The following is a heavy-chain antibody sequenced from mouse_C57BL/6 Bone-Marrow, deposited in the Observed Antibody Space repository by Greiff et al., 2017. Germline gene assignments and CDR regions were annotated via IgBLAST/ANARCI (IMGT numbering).Heavy chain of an antibody. CDR3: ARREGFYGLAY. D-gene: IGHD3-3*01. CDR1: GYTFTSYW. J-gene: IGHJ3*01. CDR2: IDPSDSET. V-gene: IGHV1-52*01. Sequence: VQLQQPGAELVRPGSSVKLSCKASGYTFTSYWMHWVKQRPIQGLEWIGNIDPSDSETHYNQKFKDKATLTVDKSSSTAYMQLSSLTSEDSAVYYCARREGFYGLAYWGQGTLVTVSA.